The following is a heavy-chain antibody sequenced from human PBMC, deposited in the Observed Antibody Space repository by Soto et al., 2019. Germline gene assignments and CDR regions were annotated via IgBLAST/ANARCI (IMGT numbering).Heavy chain of an antibody. CDR1: GFTFSNAW. V-gene: IGHV3-15*01. CDR3: TTVLRSITMIPKIPDD. J-gene: IGHJ4*02. D-gene: IGHD3-22*01. CDR2: IKSKTDGGTT. Sequence: EVQLVESGGGLVKPGGSLRLSCAASGFTFSNAWMSWVRQAPGKGLEWVGRIKSKTDGGTTDYAAPVKGRFTISRDDSKNTLYLQMNSLKTEDTAVYYCTTVLRSITMIPKIPDDWGQGTLVTVSS.